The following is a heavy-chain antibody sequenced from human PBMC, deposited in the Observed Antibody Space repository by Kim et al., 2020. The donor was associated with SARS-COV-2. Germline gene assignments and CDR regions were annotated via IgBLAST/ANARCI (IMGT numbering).Heavy chain of an antibody. Sequence: GGSLRLSCAASGFPPRSYTLHWVRQAPGEGLECVATISYDGLNKYYKDSVRGRFILSRDSAKTTLHLQMTTLTAEDTAVYYCATASWVGSGSWPLVYWGQGSLVTVSS. D-gene: IGHD3-10*01. V-gene: IGHV3-30-3*01. J-gene: IGHJ4*02. CDR3: ATASWVGSGSWPLVY. CDR2: ISYDGLNK. CDR1: GFPPRSYT.